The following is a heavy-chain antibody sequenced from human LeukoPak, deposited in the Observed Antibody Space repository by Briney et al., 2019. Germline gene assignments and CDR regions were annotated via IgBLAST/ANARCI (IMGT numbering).Heavy chain of an antibody. V-gene: IGHV4-4*07. CDR3: ARGRGPRAVPGGDYYYYGMDV. CDR2: IYTSGST. D-gene: IGHD2-2*01. CDR1: GGSISSYY. J-gene: IGHJ6*02. Sequence: SETLSLTCTVSGGSISSYYWSWIRQPAGKGLEWIGRIYTSGSTNYNPSLKSRVTISVDTSKNQFSLKLSSVTAADTAVYYCARGRGPRAVPGGDYYYYGMDVWGQGTTVTVSS.